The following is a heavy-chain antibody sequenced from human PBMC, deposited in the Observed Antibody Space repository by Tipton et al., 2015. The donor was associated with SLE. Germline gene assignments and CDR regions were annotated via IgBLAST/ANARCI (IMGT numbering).Heavy chain of an antibody. Sequence: TLSLTCTVSGGSITPYFWSWIRQPPGRGLEWIGYIFRSGNAYYNPSLKSRVTISLDMPTNQFSLRLDSATAADTAVYYCARGEMDVFDMWGQGTVVSVSS. V-gene: IGHV4-59*12. CDR3: ARGEMDVFDM. J-gene: IGHJ3*02. D-gene: IGHD5-24*01. CDR1: GGSITPYF. CDR2: IFRSGNA.